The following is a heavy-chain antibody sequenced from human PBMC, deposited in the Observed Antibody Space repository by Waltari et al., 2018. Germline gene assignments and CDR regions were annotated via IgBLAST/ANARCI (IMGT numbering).Heavy chain of an antibody. Sequence: QITLKESGPTLVKPTQTLTLTCTFSGFSLSTSGVGVGWIGQPPGKALEWLGLIYWDDVKRYSPHLKSRLTITKDTSKHQVGLTMTNMDPVATATYYCAHIFFYYGSGMLVDYWGQGTLVTVSS. CDR2: IYWDDVK. D-gene: IGHD3-10*01. CDR1: GFSLSTSGVG. J-gene: IGHJ4*02. V-gene: IGHV2-5*02. CDR3: AHIFFYYGSGMLVDY.